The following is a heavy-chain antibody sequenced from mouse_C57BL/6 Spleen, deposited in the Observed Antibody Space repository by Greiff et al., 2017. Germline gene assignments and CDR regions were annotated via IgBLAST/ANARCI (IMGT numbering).Heavy chain of an antibody. CDR3: TGEYYGSSYSFDY. Sequence: QVQLQQSGAELVRPGASVTLSCKASGYTFTDYEMHWVKQTPVHGLEWIGAIDPETGGTAYNQKFKGKAILTADKSSSTAYMELRSLTSEDSAVCYCTGEYYGSSYSFDYWGQGTTLTVSS. CDR1: GYTFTDYE. J-gene: IGHJ2*01. V-gene: IGHV1-15*01. D-gene: IGHD1-1*01. CDR2: IDPETGGT.